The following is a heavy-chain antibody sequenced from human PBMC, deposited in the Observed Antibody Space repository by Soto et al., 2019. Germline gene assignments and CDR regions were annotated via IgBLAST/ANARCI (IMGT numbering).Heavy chain of an antibody. CDR1: GFTFDDYA. V-gene: IGHV3-9*01. J-gene: IGHJ4*02. Sequence: GGSLRLSCAASGFTFDDYAMHWVRQAPGKGLEWVSGISWNSGSIGYADSVKGRFTISRDNAKNSLYLQMNSLRAEDTALYYCAKQPYSVWFGELHHFDYWGQGTLVTVSS. D-gene: IGHD3-10*01. CDR2: ISWNSGSI. CDR3: AKQPYSVWFGELHHFDY.